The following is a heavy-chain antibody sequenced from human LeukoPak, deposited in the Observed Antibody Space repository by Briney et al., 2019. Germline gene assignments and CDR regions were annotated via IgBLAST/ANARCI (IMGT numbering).Heavy chain of an antibody. D-gene: IGHD3-22*01. CDR2: IIPIFGTP. CDR1: GGTVTTYT. CDR3: ARSFHSYYDSSGYYRTKGSNNWFDP. Sequence: GASVTASCTASGGTVTTYTLTWVRQAPGQGLEWMGGIIPIFGTPNYAQKFQGRVTITADESTSTAYMELSSLRSEDTAVYYCARSFHSYYDSSGYYRTKGSNNWFDPWGQGTLVTVSS. V-gene: IGHV1-69*13. J-gene: IGHJ5*02.